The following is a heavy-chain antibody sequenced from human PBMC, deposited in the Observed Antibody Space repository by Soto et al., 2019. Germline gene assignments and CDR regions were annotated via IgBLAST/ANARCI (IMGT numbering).Heavy chain of an antibody. CDR3: ARGGRFPDY. CDR1: GGSISSGGYS. CDR2: ISHSGST. J-gene: IGHJ4*02. Sequence: QLQLQESGSGLVKPSQTLSLTCAVSGGSISSGGYSWSWIRQPPGKGLEGLGYISHSGSTSHNPSLKSRVTISVDSSKNHFSLKLSSVTAADTAVYFCARGGRFPDYWGQGTLVTVSS. V-gene: IGHV4-30-2*01.